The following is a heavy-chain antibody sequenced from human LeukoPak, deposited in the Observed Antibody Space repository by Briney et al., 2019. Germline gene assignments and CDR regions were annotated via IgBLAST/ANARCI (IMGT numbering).Heavy chain of an antibody. CDR2: IYYSGST. Sequence: SETLSLTCTVSGGSISSYYWSWIRQPPGKGLEWIGYIYYSGSTNYNPSLKSRVTISVDTSKNQFPLKLSSVTAADTAVYYCARGKPYYYYYYMDVWGKGTTVTVSS. J-gene: IGHJ6*03. CDR3: ARGKPYYYYYYMDV. CDR1: GGSISSYY. V-gene: IGHV4-59*01.